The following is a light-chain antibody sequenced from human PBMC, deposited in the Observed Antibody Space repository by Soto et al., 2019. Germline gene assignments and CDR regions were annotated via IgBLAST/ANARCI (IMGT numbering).Light chain of an antibody. CDR2: EGS. Sequence: QSALTQPASVSGSPGQSITISCTGTSSDVGSYNLVSWYQQHPGKAPKLMIYEGSKRPSGVSNRFSGSKSGNTASLTISGLQPEDEADYYCCSYAGNSTFVVFGGGTKLTVL. J-gene: IGLJ2*01. V-gene: IGLV2-23*03. CDR3: CSYAGNSTFVV. CDR1: SSDVGSYNL.